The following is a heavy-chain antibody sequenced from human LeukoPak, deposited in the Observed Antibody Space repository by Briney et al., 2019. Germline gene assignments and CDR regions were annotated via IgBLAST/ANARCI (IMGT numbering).Heavy chain of an antibody. CDR3: ARDKYSGYDL. Sequence: SQTLSLTCAISGDSVSSNRAGWNWLRQSPSRGLEWLGRTYYRSKWYSDDAVSVKSRITINPDTARNQFSLKLSSVTAADTAVYYCARDKYSGYDLWGQGTLVTVSS. D-gene: IGHD5-12*01. CDR1: GDSVSSNRAG. CDR2: TYYRSKWYS. V-gene: IGHV6-1*01. J-gene: IGHJ5*02.